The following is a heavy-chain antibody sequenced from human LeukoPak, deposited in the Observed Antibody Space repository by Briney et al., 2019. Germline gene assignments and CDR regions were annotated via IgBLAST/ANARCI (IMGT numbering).Heavy chain of an antibody. J-gene: IGHJ4*02. CDR3: ARAPHGDSSGYSEFDY. CDR2: INPSGGST. Sequence: ASVKVSCKASGYTFTSYYMHWVRQAPGQGLEWMGIINPSGGSTSYAQKFQGRVTMTRDTSTSTVYMELSSLRSEDTAVYYCARAPHGDSSGYSEFDYWGQGTLVTVSS. CDR1: GYTFTSYY. V-gene: IGHV1-46*01. D-gene: IGHD3-22*01.